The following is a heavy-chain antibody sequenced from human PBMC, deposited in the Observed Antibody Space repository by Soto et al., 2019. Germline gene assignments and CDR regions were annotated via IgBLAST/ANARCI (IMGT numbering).Heavy chain of an antibody. Sequence: EVQLLESGGDLVQPGGSLRLSCAASGFTFSSHAISWVRQAPGKGLEWVSAISGTGISTFYADSVKGRFTISRDNSKNTLYLQMNSLRVEDTAIYYCAKNRDGYYYTGPDVWGRGTTVTVSS. CDR2: ISGTGIST. CDR3: AKNRDGYYYTGPDV. CDR1: GFTFSSHA. J-gene: IGHJ6*02. V-gene: IGHV3-23*01.